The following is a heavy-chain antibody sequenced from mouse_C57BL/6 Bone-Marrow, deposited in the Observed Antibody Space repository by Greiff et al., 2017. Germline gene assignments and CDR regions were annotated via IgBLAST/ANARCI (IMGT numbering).Heavy chain of an antibody. V-gene: IGHV1-72*01. Sequence: VQLQQPGAELVKPGASVKMSCKASGYTFTSYWMHWVKQRPGRGLEWIGGIDPNSGGTKYNEKFKSKATLTVDKPSSTAYMQLSSLTSEDSAVSYCARRGYGSSYVGVVDDWGQGTSVTVSS. D-gene: IGHD1-1*01. CDR1: GYTFTSYW. J-gene: IGHJ4*01. CDR2: IDPNSGGT. CDR3: ARRGYGSSYVGVVDD.